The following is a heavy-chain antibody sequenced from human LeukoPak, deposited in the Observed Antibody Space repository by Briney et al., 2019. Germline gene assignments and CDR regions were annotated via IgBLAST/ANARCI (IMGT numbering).Heavy chain of an antibody. J-gene: IGHJ4*02. D-gene: IGHD1-26*01. CDR2: IYSGGST. V-gene: IGHV3-66*02. Sequence: GGSLRLSCAASGFTDSSNYMSWVRQAPGKGLEWVSVIYSGGSTYYADSVKGRFTISRDNSKNTLYLQMNSLRAEDTAVYYCARGSIVGATTNDYWGQGTLVTVSS. CDR1: GFTDSSNY. CDR3: ARGSIVGATTNDY.